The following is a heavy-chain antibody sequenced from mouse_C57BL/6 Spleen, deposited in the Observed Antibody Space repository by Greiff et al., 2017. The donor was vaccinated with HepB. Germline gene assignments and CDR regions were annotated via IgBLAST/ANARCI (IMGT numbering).Heavy chain of an antibody. CDR3: ARSTGTEDY. CDR2: IDPSDSYT. J-gene: IGHJ2*01. CDR1: GYTFTSYW. Sequence: QVQLQQPGAELVKPGASVKLSCKASGYTFTSYWMQWVKQRPGQGLEWIGEIDPSDSYTNYNQKFKGKATLTVDTSSSQAYMQLSSLTSEDSAVYYCARSTGTEDYWGQGTTLTVSS. V-gene: IGHV1-50*01. D-gene: IGHD4-1*02.